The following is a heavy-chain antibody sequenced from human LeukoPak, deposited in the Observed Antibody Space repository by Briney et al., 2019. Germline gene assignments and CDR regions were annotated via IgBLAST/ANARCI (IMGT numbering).Heavy chain of an antibody. D-gene: IGHD6-19*01. V-gene: IGHV1-18*01. Sequence: ASVKVSRKASGYTFTSYGISWVRQAPGQGLEWMGWISAYNGNTNYAQKLQGRVTVTTDTSTSTAYMELRSLRSDDTAVYYCARGYSSGWGYYYYGMDVWGQGTTVTVSS. CDR2: ISAYNGNT. J-gene: IGHJ6*02. CDR3: ARGYSSGWGYYYYGMDV. CDR1: GYTFTSYG.